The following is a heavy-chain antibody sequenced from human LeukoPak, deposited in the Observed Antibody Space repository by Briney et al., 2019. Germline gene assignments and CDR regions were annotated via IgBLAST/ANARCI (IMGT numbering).Heavy chain of an antibody. J-gene: IGHJ2*01. D-gene: IGHD6-19*01. CDR2: IIPIFGTA. CDR3: TRVVYSSGWYGWYFDL. Sequence: SVKVSCKASGGTFSSYAISWVRQAPGQGLEWMGGIIPIFGTANYAQKFQGRVTITADESTSTAYMELSSLRSEDTAVYYCTRVVYSSGWYGWYFDLWGRGTLVTVSS. V-gene: IGHV1-69*13. CDR1: GGTFSSYA.